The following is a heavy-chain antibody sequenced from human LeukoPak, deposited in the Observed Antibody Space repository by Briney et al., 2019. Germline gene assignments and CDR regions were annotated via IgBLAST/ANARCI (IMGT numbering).Heavy chain of an antibody. D-gene: IGHD2-15*01. CDR1: GFTFSSYG. J-gene: IGHJ4*02. Sequence: GGSLRLSCAASGFTFSSYGMHWVRQAPGKGLEWVAVIWYGGSNKYYADSVKGRFTISRDNSKNTLYLQMNSLRAEDTAVYYCAKVYCSGGSCYWVDYWGQGTLVTVSS. V-gene: IGHV3-30*02. CDR3: AKVYCSGGSCYWVDY. CDR2: IWYGGSNK.